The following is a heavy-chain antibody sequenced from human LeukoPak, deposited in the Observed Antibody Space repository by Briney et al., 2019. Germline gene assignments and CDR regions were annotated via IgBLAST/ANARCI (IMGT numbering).Heavy chain of an antibody. D-gene: IGHD3-3*01. V-gene: IGHV4-59*08. CDR2: IYYTGTT. CDR3: ARQGYWSGYFVFDH. J-gene: IGHJ4*02. CDR1: GGSISNYY. Sequence: PSETLSLTCTVSGGSISNYYWSWIRQPPGKGLEYIGFIYYTGTTNYNPSLKSRVTISVDTSKNQFSLKLSSVTAADTAVYYCARQGYWSGYFVFDHWGQGALVTVSS.